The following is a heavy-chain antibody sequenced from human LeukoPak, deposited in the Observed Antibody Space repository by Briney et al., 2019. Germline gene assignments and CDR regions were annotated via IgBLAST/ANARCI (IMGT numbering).Heavy chain of an antibody. CDR3: ARGQYYGMDA. J-gene: IGHJ6*02. V-gene: IGHV3-74*01. Sequence: GGSLRLSCAASGFTFSSYWMHWVRQAPGKGLVWVSRINSDGSISTYADSVKGRFTISRDNAKNTLYLQMNSLRAEDTAVYYCARGQYYGMDAWGQGTTVIVSS. CDR1: GFTFSSYW. CDR2: INSDGSIS.